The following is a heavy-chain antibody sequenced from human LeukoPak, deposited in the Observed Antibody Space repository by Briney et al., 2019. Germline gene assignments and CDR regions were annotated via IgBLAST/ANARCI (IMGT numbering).Heavy chain of an antibody. CDR3: AKVTGRSAGAY. D-gene: IGHD2-8*02. J-gene: IGHJ4*02. V-gene: IGHV4-39*07. CDR1: GGSISSSSYY. Sequence: SETLSLTCTVSGGSISSSSYYWGWIRQPPGGGLEWIGEITYSGTTNYNLSLKSRVTISADTSKNQFSLKLRSVTAADTAVYYCAKVTGRSAGAYWGQGTLVTVSS. CDR2: ITYSGTT.